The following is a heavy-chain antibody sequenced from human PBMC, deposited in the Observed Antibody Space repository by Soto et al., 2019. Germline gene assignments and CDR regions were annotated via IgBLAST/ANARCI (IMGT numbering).Heavy chain of an antibody. CDR3: ARGSSSSDFDY. D-gene: IGHD6-6*01. Sequence: GASVKVSCKASGYTFTIYAMHWVRQAPGQRLEWMGWINAGNGNTKYSQKFQGRVTITRDTSASTAYMELSSLRSEDTAVYYCARGSSSSDFDYWGQGTLVTVSS. V-gene: IGHV1-3*01. CDR1: GYTFTIYA. CDR2: INAGNGNT. J-gene: IGHJ4*02.